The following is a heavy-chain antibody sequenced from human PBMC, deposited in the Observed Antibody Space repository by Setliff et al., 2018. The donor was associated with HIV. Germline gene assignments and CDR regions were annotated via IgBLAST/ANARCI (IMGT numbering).Heavy chain of an antibody. CDR3: ARAVHSGWYYFDY. J-gene: IGHJ4*02. CDR2: MSYDGNNK. V-gene: IGHV3-30*07. CDR1: GFIFSSYA. D-gene: IGHD6-19*01. Sequence: GGSLRLSCAASGFIFSSYAMHWVRQAPGKGLEWVAVMSYDGNNKYYADSLKGRFTISRDNAKNSLYLQMNSLRAEDTAVYYCARAVHSGWYYFDYWGQGTLVTVSS.